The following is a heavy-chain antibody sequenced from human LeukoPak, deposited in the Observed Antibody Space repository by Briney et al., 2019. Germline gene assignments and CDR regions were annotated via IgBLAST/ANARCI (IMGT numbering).Heavy chain of an antibody. J-gene: IGHJ1*01. CDR1: GFTFSSYA. CDR2: ISGSGGGT. CDR3: VKVSSSWHAEYFQH. D-gene: IGHD6-13*01. V-gene: IGHV3-23*01. Sequence: GGSLRLSCAASGFTFSSYAMNWVRQAPGKGLEWVSGISGSGGGTDYADSVKGRFTISEDNPKNTLYLQMNSLRAEDTAVYYCVKVSSSWHAEYFQHWGQGTLVTVSS.